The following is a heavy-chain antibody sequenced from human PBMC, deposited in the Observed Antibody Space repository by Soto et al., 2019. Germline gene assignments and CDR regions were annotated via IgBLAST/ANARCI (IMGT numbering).Heavy chain of an antibody. CDR2: ISGDSGRT. J-gene: IGHJ2*01. Sequence: ESGGGLVQPGGSVRLSCAASGLTFGNYAMSWVRQAPGKGLEWVSAISGDSGRTYYADSVKGRFTISRDNSTNTLYLQMNTLRAEDTAVYYCAVTPNCGRDCSAASYWYFDIWGRGTLVTVSS. CDR3: AVTPNCGRDCSAASYWYFDI. CDR1: GLTFGNYA. V-gene: IGHV3-23*01. D-gene: IGHD2-21*02.